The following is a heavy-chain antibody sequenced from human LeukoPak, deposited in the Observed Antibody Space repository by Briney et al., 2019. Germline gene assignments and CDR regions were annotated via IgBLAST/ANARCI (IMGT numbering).Heavy chain of an antibody. J-gene: IGHJ4*02. Sequence: GGSLRLSCAASGFTFSSYWMSWVRQAPGKGLEWVANIKQDGSEKYYVDSVKGRFTISRDNAKNSQYLQMNSLRAEDTAVYYCARDTLYYDFWSGSRFYWGQGTLVTVSS. CDR1: GFTFSSYW. CDR3: ARDTLYYDFWSGSRFY. CDR2: IKQDGSEK. D-gene: IGHD3-3*01. V-gene: IGHV3-7*01.